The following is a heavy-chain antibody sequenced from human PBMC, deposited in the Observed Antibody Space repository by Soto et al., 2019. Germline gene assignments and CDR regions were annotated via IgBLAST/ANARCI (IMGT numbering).Heavy chain of an antibody. J-gene: IGHJ4*02. CDR3: ASPLESSITIFGVAPLC. CDR1: GGSISSSSYY. Sequence: SETLSLTCTVSGGSISSSSYYWGWIRQPPGKGLGWIGSIYYSGSTYYNPSLKSRVTISVDTSKNQFSLKLSSVTAADTAVYYCASPLESSITIFGVAPLCWGQGTLVTVSS. D-gene: IGHD3-3*01. CDR2: IYYSGST. V-gene: IGHV4-39*01.